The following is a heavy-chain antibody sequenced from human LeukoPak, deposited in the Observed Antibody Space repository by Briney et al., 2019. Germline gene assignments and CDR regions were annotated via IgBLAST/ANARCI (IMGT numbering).Heavy chain of an antibody. Sequence: GGSLRLSCAASGFTFSSYWMSWVRQAPGKGLVWVANVKQDGSERYYVGSVRGRFTISRDNAKNSLYLQMNSLRAEDTAVYYCAREGAYCLYSWGQGTLVAVSS. V-gene: IGHV3-7*01. J-gene: IGHJ4*02. CDR3: AREGAYCLYS. CDR2: VKQDGSER. D-gene: IGHD3-16*01. CDR1: GFTFSSYW.